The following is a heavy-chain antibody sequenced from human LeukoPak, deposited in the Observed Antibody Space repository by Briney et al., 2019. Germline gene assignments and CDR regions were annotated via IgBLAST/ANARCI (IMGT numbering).Heavy chain of an antibody. V-gene: IGHV3-30*03. D-gene: IGHD2-21*02. Sequence: GGSLRLSCAASGFTFSSYGMHWVRQAPGKGLEWVAVISYDGSNKYYVDSVKGRFTISRDNSKNTLYLQMNSLRAEDTAVYYCARPRGGDYAFDYWGQGTLVTVSS. CDR2: ISYDGSNK. CDR3: ARPRGGDYAFDY. J-gene: IGHJ4*02. CDR1: GFTFSSYG.